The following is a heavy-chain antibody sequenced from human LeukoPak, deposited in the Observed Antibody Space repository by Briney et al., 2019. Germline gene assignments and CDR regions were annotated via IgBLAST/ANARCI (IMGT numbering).Heavy chain of an antibody. D-gene: IGHD3-10*01. CDR3: ARAPSLYGSGSYYTPYYYYGMDV. CDR2: INHSGST. V-gene: IGHV4-34*01. Sequence: SETLSLTCAVYGGSFSGYYWSWIRQPPGKGLEWIGEINHSGSTNYNPSLKSRATISVDTSKNQFSLKLSSVTAADTAVYYCARAPSLYGSGSYYTPYYYYGMDVWGKGTTVTVSS. J-gene: IGHJ6*04. CDR1: GGSFSGYY.